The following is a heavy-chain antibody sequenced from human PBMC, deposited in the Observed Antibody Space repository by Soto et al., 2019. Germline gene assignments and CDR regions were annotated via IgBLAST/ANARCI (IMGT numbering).Heavy chain of an antibody. V-gene: IGHV1-69*02. Sequence: QVQLVQSGAEVKKPGSSVKVSCKASGGTFSSYTISWVRQAPGQGLEWMGRIIPILGIANYAQKFQCRVTITADKSTSTAYMELSSLTSEDTALYYCARGGDYGDYGHWFDPSGQGTLVTVSS. CDR1: GGTFSSYT. CDR2: IIPILGIA. D-gene: IGHD4-17*01. J-gene: IGHJ5*02. CDR3: ARGGDYGDYGHWFDP.